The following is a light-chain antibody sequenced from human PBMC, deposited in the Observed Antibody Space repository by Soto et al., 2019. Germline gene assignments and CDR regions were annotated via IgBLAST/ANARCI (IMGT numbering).Light chain of an antibody. CDR3: AAWDDSLNALYV. CDR2: SNN. Sequence: QSVLTQPPSASGTPGQRVTISCSGSSSNIGRNTVNWYQQLPGTAPKLLIYSNNQRPSGVPDRFSGSKSGTSASLAISGLQSEDEADYYCAAWDDSLNALYVFGPGTKVTVL. CDR1: SSNIGRNT. V-gene: IGLV1-44*01. J-gene: IGLJ1*01.